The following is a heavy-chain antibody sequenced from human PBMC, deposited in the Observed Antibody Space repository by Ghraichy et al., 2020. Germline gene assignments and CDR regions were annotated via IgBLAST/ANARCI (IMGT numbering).Heavy chain of an antibody. CDR3: AREYSGSYYDGGAFDI. D-gene: IGHD1-26*01. J-gene: IGHJ3*02. CDR1: GGSISSYY. CDR2: IYYSGST. V-gene: IGHV4-59*01. Sequence: GSLSLTCTVSGGSISSYYWSWIRQPPGKGLEWIGYIYYSGSTNYNPSLKSRVTISVDTSKNQFSLKLSSVTAADTAVYYCAREYSGSYYDGGAFDIWGQGTMVTVSS.